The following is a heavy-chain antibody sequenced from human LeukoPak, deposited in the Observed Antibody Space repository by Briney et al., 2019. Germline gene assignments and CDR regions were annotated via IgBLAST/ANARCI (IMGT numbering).Heavy chain of an antibody. V-gene: IGHV1-18*01. CDR1: TDTFSNYG. D-gene: IGHD3-3*01. CDR3: ARVLEDFWRGFGEPGNWFDP. J-gene: IGHJ5*02. CDR2: ISGNNGNT. Sequence: ASVKVSCKTSTDTFSNYGISWVRQAPGQGLEWMGWISGNNGNTKYAEKFQDRVSMTRDTSTSTAYMELRSLRSDDTAVYYCARVLEDFWRGFGEPGNWFDPWGQGTPVTVSS.